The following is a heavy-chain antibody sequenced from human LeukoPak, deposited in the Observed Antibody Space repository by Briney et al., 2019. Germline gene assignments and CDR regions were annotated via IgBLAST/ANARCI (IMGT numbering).Heavy chain of an antibody. D-gene: IGHD6-13*01. CDR1: GFTFSSYG. V-gene: IGHV3-30*18. Sequence: GRSLRLSCAASGFTFSSYGMHWVRQAPGKGLEWVAVIWYGGSNKYYADSVKGRFTISRDNSKNTLYLQMNSLRAEDTAVYYCAKGAYSSSWYAFDYWGQGPLVTVSS. CDR2: IWYGGSNK. CDR3: AKGAYSSSWYAFDY. J-gene: IGHJ4*02.